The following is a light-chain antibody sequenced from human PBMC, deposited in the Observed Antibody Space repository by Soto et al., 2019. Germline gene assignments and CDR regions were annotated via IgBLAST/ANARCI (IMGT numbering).Light chain of an antibody. Sequence: IQLTQSPSTLPAAVGDRVTITCRASQSISSWLAWYQQKPGEAPKLLIYAVSILQSGVPSRFSGGGSGTDFTLTISSLQPEDFATYYCQQLKSYPITFGQGTRLEIK. J-gene: IGKJ5*01. CDR2: AVS. V-gene: IGKV1-5*01. CDR3: QQLKSYPIT. CDR1: QSISSW.